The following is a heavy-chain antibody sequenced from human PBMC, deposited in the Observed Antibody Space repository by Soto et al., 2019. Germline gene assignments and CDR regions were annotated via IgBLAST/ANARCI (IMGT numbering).Heavy chain of an antibody. D-gene: IGHD6-13*01. CDR3: ASSPIAAAGTDYYYGMDA. CDR2: MNPNSGNT. J-gene: IGHJ6*02. V-gene: IGHV1-8*01. CDR1: GYTFTSYD. Sequence: GASVKASCKASGYTFTSYDINWVRQATGQGLEWMGWMNPNSGNTGYAQKFQGRVTMTRNTSISTAYMELSSLRSEDTAVYYCASSPIAAAGTDYYYGMDAWGQGTTVSV.